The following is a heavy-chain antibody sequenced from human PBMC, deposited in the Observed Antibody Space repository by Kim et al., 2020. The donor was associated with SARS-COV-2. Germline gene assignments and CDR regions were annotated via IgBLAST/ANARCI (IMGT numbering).Heavy chain of an antibody. D-gene: IGHD5-12*01. Sequence: AESVKGRFTISRDNARDTLYLQIKSLEAEDTAVYYCAREWMTTFYFYGMDVWGQGTTVIVSS. CDR3: AREWMTTFYFYGMDV. V-gene: IGHV3-74*01. J-gene: IGHJ6*02.